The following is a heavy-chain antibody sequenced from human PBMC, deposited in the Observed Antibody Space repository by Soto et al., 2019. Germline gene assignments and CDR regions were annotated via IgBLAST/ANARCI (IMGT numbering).Heavy chain of an antibody. Sequence: EVQLVASGGGLVQPGRSLRLSCAASGFIFDDFVMHWVRQGPGKGLEWVSSISWNGLNINYAVSVKGRFTISRDNAKKSLFLQMNRLRVEATALYCCATDMGAAAIDYWGRGTLVTVSS. D-gene: IGHD6-13*01. CDR1: GFIFDDFV. J-gene: IGHJ4*02. CDR3: ATDMGAAAIDY. V-gene: IGHV3-9*01. CDR2: ISWNGLNI.